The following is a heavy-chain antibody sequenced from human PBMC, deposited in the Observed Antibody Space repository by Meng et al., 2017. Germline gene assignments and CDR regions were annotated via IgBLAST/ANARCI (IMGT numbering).Heavy chain of an antibody. V-gene: IGHV3-33*01. Sequence: QRPLVGAGAGAVQTCIALRLLSGAAGVTVSSYRMHWVRKPPGKGPDAVPVIWYDGSHKDYADSVKGRFTISNDNSKNTLYLQMNSLRAEDTAVYYCARGGYSSGWPYFDHWGQGTLVTVSS. CDR1: GVTVSSYR. CDR2: IWYDGSHK. J-gene: IGHJ4*02. CDR3: ARGGYSSGWPYFDH. D-gene: IGHD6-19*01.